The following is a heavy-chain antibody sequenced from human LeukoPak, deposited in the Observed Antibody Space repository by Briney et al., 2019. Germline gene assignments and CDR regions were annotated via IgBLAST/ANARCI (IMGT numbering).Heavy chain of an antibody. CDR3: ASFIAAAGFDY. V-gene: IGHV3-21*01. Sequence: GGSLRLSCAASGFTFSSYSMNWVRQAPGKGLEWVSSISSSSSYICYADSVKGRFTISRDNAKNSLYLQMNSLRAEDTAVYYCASFIAAAGFDYWGQGTLVTVSS. CDR2: ISSSSSYI. J-gene: IGHJ4*02. D-gene: IGHD6-13*01. CDR1: GFTFSSYS.